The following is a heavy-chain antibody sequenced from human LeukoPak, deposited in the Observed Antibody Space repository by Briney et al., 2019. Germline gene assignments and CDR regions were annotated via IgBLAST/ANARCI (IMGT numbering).Heavy chain of an antibody. J-gene: IGHJ6*03. V-gene: IGHV1-69*13. CDR1: GGTFSSYA. CDR3: ARSVLGDFYYYYMDV. CDR2: IIPTFGTA. Sequence: GASVKVSCKASGGTFSSYAISWVRQAPGQGLEWMGGIIPTFGTANYAQKFQGRVTITADESTSTAYMELSSLRSEDTAVYYCARSVLGDFYYYYMDVWGKGTTVTISS.